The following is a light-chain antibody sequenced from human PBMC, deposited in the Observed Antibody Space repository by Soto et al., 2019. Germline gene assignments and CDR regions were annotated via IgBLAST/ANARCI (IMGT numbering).Light chain of an antibody. CDR2: KAS. CDR1: QSISSW. J-gene: IGKJ5*01. Sequence: DIQMTQYPSTLSASVGGRVTITCRASQSISSWLAWYQQKPGKAPKLLIYKASSLESGVPSRFSGSGSGTEFTLTISSLQPDDFATYYCQQYISFSSFGQGTRLEIK. V-gene: IGKV1-5*03. CDR3: QQYISFSS.